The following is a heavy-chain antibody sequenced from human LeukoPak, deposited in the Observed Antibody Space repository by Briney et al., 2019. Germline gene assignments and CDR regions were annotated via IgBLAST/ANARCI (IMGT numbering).Heavy chain of an antibody. Sequence: GGSLRLSCEGSGFSLSAYNMNWVRQAPGKGLESVSYISSSSATIFYADSVKGRFTISRDNAKNSLYLQMNSLRAEDTAVYYCARAREGSYYYDTSGYYPDYWGQGTLVTVSS. V-gene: IGHV3-48*01. CDR2: ISSSSATI. CDR1: GFSLSAYN. CDR3: ARAREGSYYYDTSGYYPDY. J-gene: IGHJ4*02. D-gene: IGHD3-22*01.